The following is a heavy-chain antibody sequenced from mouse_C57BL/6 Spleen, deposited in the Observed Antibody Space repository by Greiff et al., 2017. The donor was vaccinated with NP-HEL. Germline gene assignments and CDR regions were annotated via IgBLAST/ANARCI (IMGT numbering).Heavy chain of an antibody. V-gene: IGHV1-76*01. CDR3: ANDYYGSSYGFAY. CDR2: IYPGSGNT. J-gene: IGHJ3*01. CDR1: GYTFTDYY. D-gene: IGHD1-1*01. Sequence: QVQLQQSGAELVRPGASVKLSCKASGYTFTDYYINWVKQRPGQGLEWIARIYPGSGNTYYNEKFKGKATLTAEKSSSTAYMQLSSLTSEDSAVYFCANDYYGSSYGFAYWGQGTLVTVSA.